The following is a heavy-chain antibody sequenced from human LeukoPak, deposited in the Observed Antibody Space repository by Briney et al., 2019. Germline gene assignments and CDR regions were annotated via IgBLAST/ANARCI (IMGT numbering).Heavy chain of an antibody. V-gene: IGHV4-59*01. Sequence: PSETLSLTCTVSGGSMSSYYWSWLRQPPGKGLDWIGCMYYSGGTNYNPSLKTRVTISVDTSKNQFSLKLSSVTAADTAVYYCARGYFDHFDAFDLWGQGTMVTVSS. CDR2: MYYSGGT. D-gene: IGHD3-9*01. CDR3: ARGYFDHFDAFDL. J-gene: IGHJ3*01. CDR1: GGSMSSYY.